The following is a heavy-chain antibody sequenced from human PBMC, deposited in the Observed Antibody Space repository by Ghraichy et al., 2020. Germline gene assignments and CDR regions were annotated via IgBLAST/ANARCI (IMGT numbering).Heavy chain of an antibody. CDR1: GYTFTSYG. CDR3: ARDEEDTAMATRRYGMDV. D-gene: IGHD5-18*01. V-gene: IGHV1-18*01. CDR2: ISAYNGNT. Sequence: ASVKVSCKASGYTFTSYGISWVRQAPGQGLEWMGWISAYNGNTNYAQKLQGRVTMTTDTSTSTAYMELRSLRSDDTAVYYCARDEEDTAMATRRYGMDVWGQGTTVTVSS. J-gene: IGHJ6*02.